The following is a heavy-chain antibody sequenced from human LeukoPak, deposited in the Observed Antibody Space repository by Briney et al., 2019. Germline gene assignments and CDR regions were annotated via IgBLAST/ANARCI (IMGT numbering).Heavy chain of an antibody. CDR3: ASSLQWELTFDY. D-gene: IGHD1-26*01. CDR2: IYSGGST. J-gene: IGHJ4*02. Sequence: GGSLRLSCAASGFTVSSNYMSWVRQAPGKGLEWVSVIYSGGSTYYADSVKGRFTISRDNPKNTLYLQMNSLRAEDTAVYYCASSLQWELTFDYWGQGTLVTVSS. CDR1: GFTVSSNY. V-gene: IGHV3-53*01.